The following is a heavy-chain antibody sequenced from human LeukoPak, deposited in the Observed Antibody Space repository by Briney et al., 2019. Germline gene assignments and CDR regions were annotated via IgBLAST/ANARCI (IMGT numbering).Heavy chain of an antibody. CDR2: LSPSGGT. CDR3: ASQLWFGELLIDY. D-gene: IGHD3-10*01. CDR1: GDSITRASHY. Sequence: SETLSLTCLVLGDSITRASHYWGWIRQPPGKGLEWLGSLSPSGGTYHNPSLKSRVTISVDKSKNQFSLKLSSVTAADTAVYYCASQLWFGELLIDYWGQGTLVTVSS. V-gene: IGHV4-39*07. J-gene: IGHJ4*02.